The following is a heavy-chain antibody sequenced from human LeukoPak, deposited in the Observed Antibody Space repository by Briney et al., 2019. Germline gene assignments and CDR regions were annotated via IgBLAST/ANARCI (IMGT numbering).Heavy chain of an antibody. CDR2: IYHSGST. J-gene: IGHJ4*02. V-gene: IGHV4-4*02. CDR1: GGSISSSNW. CDR3: ARRGYASSWSFDY. D-gene: IGHD6-13*01. Sequence: PSGTLSLTCAVSGGSISSSNWWSWVRQPPGKGLEWIGEIYHSGSTNYNPSLKSRVTISVDKSKNQFSLKLSSVTAADTAVYYCARRGYASSWSFDYWGQGTLVTVSS.